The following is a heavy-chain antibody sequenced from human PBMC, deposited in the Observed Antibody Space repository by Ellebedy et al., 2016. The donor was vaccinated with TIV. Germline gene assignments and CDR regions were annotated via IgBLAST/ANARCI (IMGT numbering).Heavy chain of an antibody. CDR3: ARRVHTAMVTYSYYYIDV. J-gene: IGHJ6*03. CDR1: GYTFTSYG. V-gene: IGHV1-18*01. Sequence: ASVKVSCKASGYTFTSYGISWVRQAPGQGLEWMGWISAYNGNTNYAQKFQGRVTMTTDTSTSTAYLELRSLRSDDTAVYYCARRVHTAMVTYSYYYIDVWGKGTTVTVSS. CDR2: ISAYNGNT. D-gene: IGHD5-18*01.